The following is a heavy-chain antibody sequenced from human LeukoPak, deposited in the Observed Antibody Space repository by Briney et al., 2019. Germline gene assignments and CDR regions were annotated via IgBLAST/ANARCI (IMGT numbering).Heavy chain of an antibody. CDR2: ITGSHGRT. J-gene: IGHJ5*02. Sequence: GGSLRLSCAASGFTFSSFAMTWVRRAPGKGLEWVSSITGSHGRTYNTDSVKGRFTISRDNSQNTLYLQTNSLTAENTAVYYCTKDPNGDYVGAFDPWGQGTLVTVSS. CDR3: TKDPNGDYVGAFDP. CDR1: GFTFSSFA. V-gene: IGHV3-23*01. D-gene: IGHD4-17*01.